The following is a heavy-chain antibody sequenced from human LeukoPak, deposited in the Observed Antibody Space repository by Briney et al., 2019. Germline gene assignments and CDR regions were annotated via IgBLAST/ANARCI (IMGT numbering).Heavy chain of an antibody. D-gene: IGHD5-18*01. J-gene: IGHJ4*02. V-gene: IGHV4-34*01. CDR3: ARGLRGYSYGSGPYYFDY. Sequence: PSETLSLTCAVYGGSFSGYYWSWIRQPPGKGLEWIGEINHSGSTNYNPSHKGRVTISVDTSKNQFSLKLSSVTAADTAVYYCARGLRGYSYGSGPYYFDYWGQGTLVTVSS. CDR2: INHSGST. CDR1: GGSFSGYY.